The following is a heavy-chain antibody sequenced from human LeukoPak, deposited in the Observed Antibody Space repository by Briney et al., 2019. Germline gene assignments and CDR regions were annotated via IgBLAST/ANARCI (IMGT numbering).Heavy chain of an antibody. Sequence: GGSLRLSCAASGLTFSRYEMNWVRQAPGKGLEWISYISSGGSSIYYADSVKGRFTISRDNAKNSLYLQMYSLRAEDTAVYYCARDFRGYDSRLHDYWGQGTLVTVSS. CDR2: ISSGGSSI. CDR1: GLTFSRYE. D-gene: IGHD3-22*01. CDR3: ARDFRGYDSRLHDY. V-gene: IGHV3-48*03. J-gene: IGHJ4*02.